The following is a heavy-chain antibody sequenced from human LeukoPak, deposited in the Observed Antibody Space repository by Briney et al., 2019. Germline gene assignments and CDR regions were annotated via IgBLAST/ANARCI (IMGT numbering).Heavy chain of an antibody. D-gene: IGHD3-10*01. CDR2: INHSGST. J-gene: IGHJ4*02. CDR1: GGSISSYY. V-gene: IGHV4-34*01. CDR3: ARDRGWVDY. Sequence: SETLSLTCTVSGGSISSYYWSWIRQPPGKGLEWIGEINHSGSTNYNPSLKSRVTISVDTSKNQFSLKLSSVTAADTAVYYCARDRGWVDYWGQGTLVTVSS.